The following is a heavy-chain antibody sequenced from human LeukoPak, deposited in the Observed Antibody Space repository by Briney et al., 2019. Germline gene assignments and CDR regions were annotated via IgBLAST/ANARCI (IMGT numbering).Heavy chain of an antibody. J-gene: IGHJ4*02. CDR2: IRSKANSYAT. CDR3: TTVLVTVTTWFDY. CDR1: GFTFSGSA. Sequence: GGSLRLSCAASGFTFSGSAMHWVRQASGKGLEWVGRIRSKANSYATAYAASVKGRFTISRDDSKNTAYLQMNSLKTDDTAVYYCTTVLVTVTTWFDYWGQGTLVTVSS. D-gene: IGHD4-17*01. V-gene: IGHV3-73*01.